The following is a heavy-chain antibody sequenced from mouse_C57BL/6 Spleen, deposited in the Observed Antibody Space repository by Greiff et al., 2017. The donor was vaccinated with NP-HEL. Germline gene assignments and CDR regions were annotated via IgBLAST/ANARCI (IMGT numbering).Heavy chain of an antibody. J-gene: IGHJ2*01. CDR2: INPSNGGT. D-gene: IGHD1-1*01. CDR1: GYTFTSYW. Sequence: QVQLQQPGTELVKPGASVKLSCKASGYTFTSYWMHWVKQRPGQGLEWIGNINPSNGGTNYNEKFKSKATLTVDKSSSTAYMHLSSLTSEDSAVDYCARGTTVVAIDYWGQGTTLTVSS. CDR3: ARGTTVVAIDY. V-gene: IGHV1-53*01.